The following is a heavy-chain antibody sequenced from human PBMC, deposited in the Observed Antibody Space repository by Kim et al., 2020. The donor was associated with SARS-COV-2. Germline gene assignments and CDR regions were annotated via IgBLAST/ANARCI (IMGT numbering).Heavy chain of an antibody. J-gene: IGHJ6*02. CDR3: ARDMVRGSDYYYYGMDV. Sequence: ASVKVSCKASGYTFTGYYMHWVRQAPGQGLEWMGWINPNSGGTNYAQKFQGWVTMTRDTSISTAYMELSRLRSDDTAVYYCARDMVRGSDYYYYGMDVWGQGTTVTVSS. CDR2: INPNSGGT. CDR1: GYTFTGYY. D-gene: IGHD3-10*01. V-gene: IGHV1-2*04.